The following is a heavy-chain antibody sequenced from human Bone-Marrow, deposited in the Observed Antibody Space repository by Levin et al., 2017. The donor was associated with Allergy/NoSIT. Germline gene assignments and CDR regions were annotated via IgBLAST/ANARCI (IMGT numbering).Heavy chain of an antibody. Sequence: KISCKASGYDFSLYYMHWVRQAPGQGLEWMGIINPSGGSTNYAQKFQGRVIMTSDTSTDTVYMDLKNLRSEDTAVYFCARGDFSSYADLGDFTYWGQGTLVTVSS. V-gene: IGHV1-46*01. D-gene: IGHD4-11*01. CDR1: GYDFSLYY. CDR3: ARGDFSSYADLGDFTY. J-gene: IGHJ4*02. CDR2: INPSGGST.